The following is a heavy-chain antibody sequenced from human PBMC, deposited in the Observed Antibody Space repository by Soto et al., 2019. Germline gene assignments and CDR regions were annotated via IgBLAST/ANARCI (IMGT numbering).Heavy chain of an antibody. J-gene: IGHJ3*02. CDR2: ISNDGSNK. Sequence: QVQLVESGGGVVQPGRSLRLSCAASGFTFSSYAMNWVRQAPGKGLEWVAVISNDGSNKYYADSVKGRFTISRDNSKNTLYLQMNSLRAEDTSVYYCARDVSEGDAFDIWGQGTMVTVSS. CDR1: GFTFSSYA. D-gene: IGHD3-10*01. V-gene: IGHV3-30-3*01. CDR3: ARDVSEGDAFDI.